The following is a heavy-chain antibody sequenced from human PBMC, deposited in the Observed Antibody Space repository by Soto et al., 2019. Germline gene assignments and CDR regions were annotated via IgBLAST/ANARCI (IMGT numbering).Heavy chain of an antibody. Sequence: GGSLRLSCAASGFTFSSYAMSWVRQAPGKGLEWVSAISGSGGSTYYADSVKGRFTISRDNSKNTLYLQMNSLRAEDTAVYYCAKQWLPPSYYYGMDVWGQGTTVTVSS. CDR3: AKQWLPPSYYYGMDV. CDR2: ISGSGGST. V-gene: IGHV3-23*01. J-gene: IGHJ6*02. D-gene: IGHD6-19*01. CDR1: GFTFSSYA.